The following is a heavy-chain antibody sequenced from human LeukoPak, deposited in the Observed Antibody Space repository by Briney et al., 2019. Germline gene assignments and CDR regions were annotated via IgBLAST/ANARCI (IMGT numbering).Heavy chain of an antibody. V-gene: IGHV1-18*01. Sequence: ASVRVSCKASGYTFTSYGISWVRQAPGQGLEWMGWISAYNGNTNYAQKLQGRVTKTTDTSTSTAYMELRSLRSDDTAVYYCARETYSSRSRWFDPWGQGTLVTVSS. CDR1: GYTFTSYG. J-gene: IGHJ5*02. CDR3: ARETYSSRSRWFDP. CDR2: ISAYNGNT. D-gene: IGHD6-13*01.